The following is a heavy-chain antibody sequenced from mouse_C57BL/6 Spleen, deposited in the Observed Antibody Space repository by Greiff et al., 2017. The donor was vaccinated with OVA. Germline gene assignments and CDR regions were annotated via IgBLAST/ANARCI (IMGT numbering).Heavy chain of an antibody. CDR1: GFNIKNTY. Sequence: EVQLQQSVAELVRPGASVKLSCTASGFNIKNTYMPWVKQRPEQGLEWIGRIDPANGNTKYAPKFQGKATITADTSSNTAYLQLSSLTSEDTAIYYCARDYGGDFDYWGQGTTLTVSS. CDR3: ARDYGGDFDY. J-gene: IGHJ2*01. V-gene: IGHV14-3*01. CDR2: IDPANGNT. D-gene: IGHD1-1*01.